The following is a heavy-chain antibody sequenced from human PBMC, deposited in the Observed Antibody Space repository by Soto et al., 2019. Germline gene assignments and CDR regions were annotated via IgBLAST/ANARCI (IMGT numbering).Heavy chain of an antibody. CDR2: IYWDDDK. J-gene: IGHJ3*02. Sequence: SGPTLVKPTQTLTLTCTFSGFSLSTSGVGVGWIRQPPGKALEWLALIYWDDDKRYSPSLKSRLTITKDTSKNQVVLTMTNMDPVYTATYYCAHEADPYGSGSYDAFDIWGQGTMVTVSS. CDR3: AHEADPYGSGSYDAFDI. CDR1: GFSLSTSGVG. D-gene: IGHD3-10*01. V-gene: IGHV2-5*02.